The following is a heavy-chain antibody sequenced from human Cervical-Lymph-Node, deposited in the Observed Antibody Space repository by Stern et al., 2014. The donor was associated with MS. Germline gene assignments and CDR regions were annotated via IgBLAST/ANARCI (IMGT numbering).Heavy chain of an antibody. CDR1: GGSISSGSYY. Sequence: VQLLESGPGLVKPSQTLSLTCTVSGGSISSGSYYWSWIRQPAGKGLEWIGRIYTRGSTTYNPPLKSQFTISVDTSKTQFSLKLSSVTAADTAVYYCARDCRLRYFDNYGMDVWGQGTTVTVSS. V-gene: IGHV4-61*02. CDR3: ARDCRLRYFDNYGMDV. D-gene: IGHD3-9*01. CDR2: IYTRGST. J-gene: IGHJ6*02.